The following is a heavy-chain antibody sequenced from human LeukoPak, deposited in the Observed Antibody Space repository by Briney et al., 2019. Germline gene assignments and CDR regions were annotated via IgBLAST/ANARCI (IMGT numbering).Heavy chain of an antibody. Sequence: GGSLRLSCAASGFTFSSYWMHWVRQAPGKGLVWVSRINSDGSRTSYADSVKGRFTISRDNAKNTLYLQMNSLRAEDTAVYYCARGGSYYYDSSGYFFPVDYWGPGTLVTVSS. CDR2: INSDGSRT. V-gene: IGHV3-74*01. J-gene: IGHJ4*02. CDR3: ARGGSYYYDSSGYFFPVDY. D-gene: IGHD3-22*01. CDR1: GFTFSSYW.